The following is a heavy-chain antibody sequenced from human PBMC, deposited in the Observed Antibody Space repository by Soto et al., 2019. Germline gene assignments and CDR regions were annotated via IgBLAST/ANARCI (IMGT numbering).Heavy chain of an antibody. CDR2: ISSSSKYI. CDR3: ARDPDAEYSGNYHTPRSLDS. CDR1: GFTFSSYA. J-gene: IGHJ4*02. V-gene: IGHV3-21*01. D-gene: IGHD1-26*01. Sequence: GGSLRLSCIGSGFTFSSYAMNWVRQAPGKGLEWVSSISSSSKYIYYTDSVKGRFTISRDNAKNSLYLQMNGLRAEDTALYYCARDPDAEYSGNYHTPRSLDSWGQGTQVNVSS.